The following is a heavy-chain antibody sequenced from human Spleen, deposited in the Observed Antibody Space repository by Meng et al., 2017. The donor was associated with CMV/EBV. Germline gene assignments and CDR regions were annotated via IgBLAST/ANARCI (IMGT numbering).Heavy chain of an antibody. V-gene: IGHV3-53*01. Sequence: GGSLRLSCAASGFFVSSNYMSWVRQAPGKGLDWISIIYNDGRTYYSDSVKGRFTISRDSLKNMLFLQMISLRADDTAVYYSVRFHGSNWGQGTMVTVSS. J-gene: IGHJ4*03. CDR2: IYNDGRT. CDR3: VRFHGSN. CDR1: GFFVSSNY.